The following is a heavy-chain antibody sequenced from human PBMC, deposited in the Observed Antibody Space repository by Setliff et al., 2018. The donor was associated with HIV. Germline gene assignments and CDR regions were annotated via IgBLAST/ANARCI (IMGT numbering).Heavy chain of an antibody. D-gene: IGHD1-7*01. CDR1: GGSISGYY. CDR2: IYTSGST. Sequence: PSETLSLTCSVSGGSISGYYWSWIRQPPGKGLEWIGYIYTSGSTNYNPSLKSRVTISVDTSKNHFSLKLSSVTAADTAVYYCARDRFTWNYGKNYMDVWGTGTTVTVSS. CDR3: ARDRFTWNYGKNYMDV. J-gene: IGHJ6*03. V-gene: IGHV4-4*08.